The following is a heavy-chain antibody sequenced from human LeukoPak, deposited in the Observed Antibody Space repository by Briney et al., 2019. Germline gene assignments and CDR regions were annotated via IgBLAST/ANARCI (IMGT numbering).Heavy chain of an antibody. CDR3: ARHVMMGGSYEIDY. CDR1: GGSISSSSYY. V-gene: IGHV4-39*01. Sequence: SETLSLTCTVSGGSISSSSYYWGWIRQPPGKGLEWIGSIYYSGSTYYNPSLKSRVPISVDTSKNQFPLKLSSVTAADTAVYYCARHVMMGGSYEIDYWGQGTLVTVSS. J-gene: IGHJ4*02. D-gene: IGHD1-26*01. CDR2: IYYSGST.